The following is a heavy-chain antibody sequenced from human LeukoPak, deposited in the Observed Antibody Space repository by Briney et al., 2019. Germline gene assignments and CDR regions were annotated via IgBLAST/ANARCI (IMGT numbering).Heavy chain of an antibody. CDR2: IYYTGST. Sequence: PSETLSLTCSVSGGSISSYYWSWIRQPPGKALEWIGYIYYTGSTKYSPSLKSRVTISVDTSKNQFSLKLSSVTAADTAVYYCARAAYYYDSSGYYASRAFDIWGQGTMVTVSS. CDR1: GGSISSYY. CDR3: ARAAYYYDSSGYYASRAFDI. V-gene: IGHV4-59*12. D-gene: IGHD3-22*01. J-gene: IGHJ3*02.